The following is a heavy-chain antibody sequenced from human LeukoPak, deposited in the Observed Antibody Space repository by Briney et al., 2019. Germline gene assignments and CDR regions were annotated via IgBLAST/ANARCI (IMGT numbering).Heavy chain of an antibody. D-gene: IGHD6-13*01. V-gene: IGHV4-34*01. CDR1: GFTFSSYS. Sequence: GSLRLSCAASGFTFSSYSMNWVRQPPGKGLEWIGEINHSGSTNYNPSLKSRVTISVDTSKNQFSLKLSSVTAADTAVYYCARGANSSPSELDVWGQGTTVTVSS. CDR2: INHSGST. J-gene: IGHJ6*02. CDR3: ARGANSSPSELDV.